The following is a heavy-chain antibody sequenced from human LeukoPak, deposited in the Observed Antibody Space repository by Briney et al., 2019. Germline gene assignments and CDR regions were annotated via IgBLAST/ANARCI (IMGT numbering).Heavy chain of an antibody. CDR3: ARGKELYFRTDYFDY. CDR2: INGDGSNT. V-gene: IGHV3-74*01. J-gene: IGHJ4*02. Sequence: GGSLRLSRAASGFTFSSYWMHWVRQAPGKGLVWVSRINGDGSNTGYADSVKGRFTISRDNAKNTLYLQMNSLRAEDTAVYYCARGKELYFRTDYFDYWGQGTLVTVSS. CDR1: GFTFSSYW. D-gene: IGHD2-15*01.